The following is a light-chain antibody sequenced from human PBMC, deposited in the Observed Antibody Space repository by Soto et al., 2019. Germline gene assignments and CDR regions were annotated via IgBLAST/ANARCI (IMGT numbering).Light chain of an antibody. J-gene: IGKJ5*01. CDR3: QQRSNGPPIT. CDR2: DAS. V-gene: IGKV3D-15*01. CDR1: QSLTRN. Sequence: EIVMTQSPATLSVSPGERATLSCRASQSLTRNLAWYQQKPGQAPRLLIYDASTRAADTPARLSASGSGTKFTLTISSLQSEDFAVYYCQQRSNGPPITFGQGTRLEIK.